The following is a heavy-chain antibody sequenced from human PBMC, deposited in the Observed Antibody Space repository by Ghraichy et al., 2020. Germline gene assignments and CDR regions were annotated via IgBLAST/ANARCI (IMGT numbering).Heavy chain of an antibody. CDR2: IQYDGRNK. V-gene: IGHV3-30*02. Sequence: GGSLRLSCAASGFSFSSYIMHWVRQAPGKGLEWVAFIQYDGRNKYYSDSVKGRFTISRDNSKNTLYLQMNSLRPEDTAVYYCAKEGNYFDRSASAADGGFDIWGQGTMVTVSS. J-gene: IGHJ3*02. D-gene: IGHD3-22*01. CDR1: GFSFSSYI. CDR3: AKEGNYFDRSASAADGGFDI.